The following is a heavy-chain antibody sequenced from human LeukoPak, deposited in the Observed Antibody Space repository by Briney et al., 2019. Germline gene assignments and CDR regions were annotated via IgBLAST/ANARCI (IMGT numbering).Heavy chain of an antibody. CDR2: IYSGGST. D-gene: IGHD3/OR15-3a*01. V-gene: IGHV3-66*02. J-gene: IGHJ4*02. CDR3: ARDLDSSLDY. CDR1: VFTVSSNY. Sequence: GGSLRLSCAPSVFTVSSNYTSWVRQAPGRGVEWVSVIYSGGSTYYADSVKGRFTISRDNSKNTLYLQMNSLRAEDTAVYHCARDLDSSLDYWGQGTLVTVSS.